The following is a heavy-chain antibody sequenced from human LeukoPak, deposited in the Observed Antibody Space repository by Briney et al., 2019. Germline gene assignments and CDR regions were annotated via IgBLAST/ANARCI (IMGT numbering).Heavy chain of an antibody. CDR3: ARGIAVAGRPWFDP. J-gene: IGHJ5*02. V-gene: IGHV4-59*01. D-gene: IGHD6-19*01. CDR1: GGSISSYY. Sequence: PSETLSLTCTVSGGSISSYYWSWIRQPPGKGLEWIGYIYYSGSTNYNPSLKSRVTISVDTSKNQFSLKLSSVTAADTAVYYCARGIAVAGRPWFDPWGQGTLVTVSS. CDR2: IYYSGST.